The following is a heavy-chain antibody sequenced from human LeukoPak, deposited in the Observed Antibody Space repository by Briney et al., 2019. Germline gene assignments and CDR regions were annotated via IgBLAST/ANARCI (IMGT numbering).Heavy chain of an antibody. CDR2: IYHSGST. CDR3: ARDRPITIFGVDAFDI. V-gene: IGHV4-30-2*01. CDR1: GGSISSGGYY. J-gene: IGHJ3*02. Sequence: SETLSLTCTVSGGSISSGGYYWSWIRQPPGKGLEWIGYIYHSGSTYYNPSLKSRVTISVDRSKNQFSLKLSSVTAADTAVYYCARDRPITIFGVDAFDIWGQGTMVTVSS. D-gene: IGHD3-3*01.